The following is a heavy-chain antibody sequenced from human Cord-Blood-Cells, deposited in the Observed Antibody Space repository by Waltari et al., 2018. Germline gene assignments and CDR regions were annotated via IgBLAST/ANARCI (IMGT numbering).Heavy chain of an antibody. CDR1: GGSFSGYY. CDR2: INASGST. V-gene: IGHV4-34*01. D-gene: IGHD7-27*01. CDR3: ARGPSLTGDDY. Sequence: QVQLQQWGAGLLKPSETLSLTCAVYGGSFSGYYWSWIRQPPGKGREWIGEINASGSTNYNPSLKSRGTISVDTSKNQFSLKLSSVTAADTAVYYCARGPSLTGDDYWGQGTLVTVSS. J-gene: IGHJ4*02.